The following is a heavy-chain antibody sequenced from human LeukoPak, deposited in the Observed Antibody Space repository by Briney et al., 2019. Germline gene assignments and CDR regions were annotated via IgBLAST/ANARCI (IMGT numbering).Heavy chain of an antibody. CDR1: GGSVSSGSYY. CDR2: IYYSGST. Sequence: SETLSLTCTVSGGSVSSGSYYWSWIRQLPGKGLEWIGYIYYSGSTNYNPSLKSRVTISVDTSKNQFSLKLSSVTAADTAVYYCARDYGGGGHYYYYYYMDVWGKGTTVTVSS. V-gene: IGHV4-61*01. D-gene: IGHD4-23*01. J-gene: IGHJ6*03. CDR3: ARDYGGGGHYYYYYYMDV.